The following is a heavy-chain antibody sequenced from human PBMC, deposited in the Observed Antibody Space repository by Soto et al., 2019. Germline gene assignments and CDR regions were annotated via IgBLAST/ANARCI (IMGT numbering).Heavy chain of an antibody. CDR1: GDSVSSNSAG. J-gene: IGHJ4*01. V-gene: IGHV6-1*01. Sequence: QTLSLTCAITGDSVSSNSAGWSWVRQSPSRGLEWLGRTYYRSKWYYEYAVSVRGRITINPDTSKNQYSLQLNSVTPEDTAVYFCARGEQYRGRTFDVWGQGTRVTGSS. CDR3: ARGEQYRGRTFDV. CDR2: TYYRSKWYY. D-gene: IGHD1-26*01.